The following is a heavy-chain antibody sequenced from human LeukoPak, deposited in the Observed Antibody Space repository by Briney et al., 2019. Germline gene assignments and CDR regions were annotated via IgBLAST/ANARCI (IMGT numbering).Heavy chain of an antibody. V-gene: IGHV3-74*01. CDR3: TRGYSGYGNFDC. Sequence: GGSLRLSCAAIGFTSNNWMNWVRQAPGKGLVWVSRLSGDGSTTFYPDSVTGRFTISRDNSSNTLYLQMNSLRAEDTAVYYCTRGYSGYGNFDCWGQGTLVTVSS. D-gene: IGHD5-12*01. CDR1: GFTSNNW. J-gene: IGHJ4*02. CDR2: LSGDGSTT.